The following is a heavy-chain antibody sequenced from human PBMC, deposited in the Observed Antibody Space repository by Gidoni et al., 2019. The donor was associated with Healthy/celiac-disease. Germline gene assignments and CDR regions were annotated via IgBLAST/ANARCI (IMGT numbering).Heavy chain of an antibody. Sequence: QVQLVQSGAEVKKPGASVKVSCKASGYTFTSYGIRWVRQAPGQGLEWMGWISAYNGNTNYAQKLQGRVTMTTDTSTSTAYMELRGLRSDDTAVYYCARDRVHCSGGSCYRKFDYWGQGTLVTVSS. D-gene: IGHD2-15*01. CDR3: ARDRVHCSGGSCYRKFDY. CDR2: ISAYNGNT. J-gene: IGHJ4*02. V-gene: IGHV1-18*01. CDR1: GYTFTSYG.